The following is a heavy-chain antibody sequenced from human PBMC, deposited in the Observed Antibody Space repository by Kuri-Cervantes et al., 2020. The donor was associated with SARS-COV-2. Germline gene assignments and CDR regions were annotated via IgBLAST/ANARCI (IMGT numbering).Heavy chain of an antibody. Sequence: ASVKVSCKASGYTFTGYYMHWVRQAPGQGLEWMGWINPNSGGTNYAQKFQGWVTMTRDTSISTAYMELSRLRSDDTAVYYCARADHYYDSSGYSQETFDYWGQRTLVTVSS. V-gene: IGHV1-2*04. J-gene: IGHJ4*02. CDR2: INPNSGGT. CDR1: GYTFTGYY. D-gene: IGHD3-22*01. CDR3: ARADHYYDSSGYSQETFDY.